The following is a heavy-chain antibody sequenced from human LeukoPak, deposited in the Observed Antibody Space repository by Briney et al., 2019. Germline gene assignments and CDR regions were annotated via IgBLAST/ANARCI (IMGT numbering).Heavy chain of an antibody. V-gene: IGHV1-46*01. CDR2: INPSGGST. D-gene: IGHD3-22*01. J-gene: IGHJ4*02. CDR1: GYTFSSYY. CDR3: ARGYYYDSSAGPCEY. Sequence: ASVKVSCKASGYTFSSYYMHWVRQAPGQGLEWMTIINPSGGSTTYAQKFQGRVTMTRDTSTSTVYMELSSLRSEDTAVYYCARGYYYDSSAGPCEYWGQGTLVTVSS.